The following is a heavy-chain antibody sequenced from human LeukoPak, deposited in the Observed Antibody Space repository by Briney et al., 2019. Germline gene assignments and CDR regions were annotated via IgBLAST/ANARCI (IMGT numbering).Heavy chain of an antibody. V-gene: IGHV3-23*01. J-gene: IGHJ4*02. D-gene: IGHD3-10*01. CDR1: GFTFSSYA. CDR3: AKPFRAYYYGSGSCR. Sequence: GGSLRLSCAASGFTFSSYAMSWVRQAPGKGLEWVSAISGSGGSTYYADSVKGRFTISRDNSKNTLYLQMNSLRAEDTAVYYCAKPFRAYYYGSGSCRWGQGTLVTVSS. CDR2: ISGSGGST.